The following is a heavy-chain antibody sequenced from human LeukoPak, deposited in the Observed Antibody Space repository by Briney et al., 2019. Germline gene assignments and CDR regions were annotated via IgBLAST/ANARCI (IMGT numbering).Heavy chain of an antibody. D-gene: IGHD3-3*01. V-gene: IGHV4-39*01. CDR1: GGSNSSSSYY. CDR2: IYYSGST. CDR3: ARQGAYQRSLDY. J-gene: IGHJ4*02. Sequence: PSETLSLTCTVSGGSNSSSSYYWGWIRQPPGKGLEWIGSIYYSGSTYYNPSLKSRVTMSLDTSKNQFSLKLNSETAADTAVYYCARQGAYQRSLDYWGQGTLVTVSS.